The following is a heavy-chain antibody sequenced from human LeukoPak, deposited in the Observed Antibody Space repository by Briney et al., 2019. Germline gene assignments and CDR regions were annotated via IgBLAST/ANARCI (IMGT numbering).Heavy chain of an antibody. CDR1: GYTFTSYY. V-gene: IGHV1-46*01. CDR2: INPSGGST. CDR3: ARNTLKYSSGWYDPEGIDY. J-gene: IGHJ4*02. Sequence: ASVKVSCKASGYTFTSYYMHWVRQAPGQGLEWMGIINPSGGSTSYAQKFQGRVTMTRDTSTSTVYMELSSLRSEDTAVYYCARNTLKYSSGWYDPEGIDYWGQGTLVTVSS. D-gene: IGHD6-19*01.